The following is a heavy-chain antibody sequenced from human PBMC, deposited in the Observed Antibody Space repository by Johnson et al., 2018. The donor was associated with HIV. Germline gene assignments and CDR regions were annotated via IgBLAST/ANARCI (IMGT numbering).Heavy chain of an antibody. CDR1: GFTFSNYG. J-gene: IGHJ3*01. CDR3: ARGPATITSLGLLFALDV. D-gene: IGHD4-11*01. V-gene: IGHV3-30*03. CDR2: ISYDGSNN. Sequence: QVQLVESGGGVVQPGRSLRLSCAASGFTFSNYGMNWVRQAPGKGLEWVALISYDGSNNYYADSVKGRFTISRDNSKNTLYLQMNSLRHEDTAVYYCARGPATITSLGLLFALDVWAQGTMVIVSS.